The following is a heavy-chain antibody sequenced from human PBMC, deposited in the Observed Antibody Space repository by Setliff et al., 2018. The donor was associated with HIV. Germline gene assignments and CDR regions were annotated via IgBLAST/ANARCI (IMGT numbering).Heavy chain of an antibody. CDR1: GFSISSDYY. V-gene: IGHV4-38-2*02. CDR3: ARGKSGSYDAYDM. CDR2: IYHSGKT. D-gene: IGHD5-12*01. J-gene: IGHJ3*02. Sequence: SETLSLTCSVSGFSISSDYYWNWVRQPPGQGLEWIGSIYHSGKTYSNPSLKSRVTVSVDTSMNQFSLQLSSVTAADTAVYYCARGKSGSYDAYDMWGQGTMVTVS.